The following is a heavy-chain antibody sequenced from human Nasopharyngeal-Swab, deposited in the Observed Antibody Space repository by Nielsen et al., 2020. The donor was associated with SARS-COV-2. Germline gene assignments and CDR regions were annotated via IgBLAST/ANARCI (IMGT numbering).Heavy chain of an antibody. CDR1: GFTFSSYA. D-gene: IGHD6-6*01. Sequence: GESLKISCAASGFTFSSYAMSWVRQAPGKGPEWVSAISGSGGSTYYADSVKGRFTISRDNSKNTLYLQMNSLRAEDTAVYYCAKGGSYSSSDDYYYYYGMDVWGQGTTVTVSS. CDR2: ISGSGGST. CDR3: AKGGSYSSSDDYYYYYGMDV. J-gene: IGHJ6*02. V-gene: IGHV3-23*01.